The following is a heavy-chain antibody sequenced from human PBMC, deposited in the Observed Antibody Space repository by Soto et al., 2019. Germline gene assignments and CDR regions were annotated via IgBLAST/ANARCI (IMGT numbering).Heavy chain of an antibody. J-gene: IGHJ4*02. CDR3: ARDPKYYYGSGSYFRGDLDY. Sequence: EVQLVESGGGLVKPGGSLRLSCAASGFTFSSYSMNWVRQAPGKGLEWVSSISSSSSYIYYADSVKGRFTISRDNAKNSLYLQMNSLRAEETAVYYCARDPKYYYGSGSYFRGDLDYWGQGTLVTVSS. V-gene: IGHV3-21*01. CDR2: ISSSSSYI. CDR1: GFTFSSYS. D-gene: IGHD3-10*01.